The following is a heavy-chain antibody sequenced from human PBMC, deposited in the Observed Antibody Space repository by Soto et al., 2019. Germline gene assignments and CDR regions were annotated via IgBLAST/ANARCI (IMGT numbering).Heavy chain of an antibody. CDR1: GFTFSSYA. D-gene: IGHD6-6*01. J-gene: IGHJ4*02. CDR3: AKTIAARLSRRDDY. CDR2: ISGSGGST. V-gene: IGHV3-23*01. Sequence: GESLKISCAASGFTFSSYAMSWVRQAPGKGLEWVSAISGSGGSTYYADSVKGRFTISRDNSKNTLYLQMNSLRAEDTAVYYCAKTIAARLSRRDDYWGQGTLVTVSS.